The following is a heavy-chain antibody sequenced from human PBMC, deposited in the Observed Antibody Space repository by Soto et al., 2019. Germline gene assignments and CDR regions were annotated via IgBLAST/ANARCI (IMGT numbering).Heavy chain of an antibody. V-gene: IGHV5-51*01. J-gene: IGHJ4*02. D-gene: IGHD6-19*01. CDR3: ATEWAVAGTSLIV. CDR1: GYSFTSYW. Sequence: GESLKISCKGSGYSFTSYWIGWVRQMPGKGLEWMGISYPGDSDTRYSPSFQGQVTISADKSISTAYLQWSSLKASDTAMYYCATEWAVAGTSLIVWGQGTLVTVSS. CDR2: SYPGDSDT.